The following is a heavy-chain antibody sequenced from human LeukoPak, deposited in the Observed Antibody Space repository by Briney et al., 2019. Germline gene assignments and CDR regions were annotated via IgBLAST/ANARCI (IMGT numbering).Heavy chain of an antibody. V-gene: IGHV1-2*02. CDR1: GYTFTGHY. CDR2: LITNSGGT. Sequence: ASVKVSCRAWGYTFTGHYMHGVRQARGQGLEEMGWLITNSGGTNYAQRFQGRLTITTDTSTSTAYMELRSLRSDEAAVYYCARQYDRDDAFDIWGQGTMVTVSS. CDR3: ARQYDRDDAFDI. D-gene: IGHD3-22*01. J-gene: IGHJ3*02.